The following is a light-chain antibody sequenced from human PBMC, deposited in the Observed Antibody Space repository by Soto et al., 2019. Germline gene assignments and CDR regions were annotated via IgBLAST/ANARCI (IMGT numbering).Light chain of an antibody. CDR1: SSNIGSNA. Sequence: QSALTQPPSASGTPGQRVTISCSGSSSNIGSNAVNWYQQLPGTAPKLLIHSNDQRPSGVPDRVSGSKSGTSASLATSGLQSEDEADYYCAAWDDSLNGLVFXTGTKVTVL. CDR2: SND. J-gene: IGLJ1*01. V-gene: IGLV1-44*01. CDR3: AAWDDSLNGLV.